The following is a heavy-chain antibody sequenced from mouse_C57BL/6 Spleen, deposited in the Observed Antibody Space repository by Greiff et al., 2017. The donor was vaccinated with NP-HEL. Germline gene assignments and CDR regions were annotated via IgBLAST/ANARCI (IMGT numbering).Heavy chain of an antibody. CDR3: ARAGLLRGVPLDY. D-gene: IGHD2-3*01. CDR2: INPNYGTT. Sequence: VQLPQSGPALVKPGASVKISCKASGYSFPDYNMNWVKQSNGQSLEWIGVINPNYGTTSYNQKFKGKATLTVDHSSSTAYMQLNSLTSEDSAVYYCARAGLLRGVPLDYWGQGTTRTVSS. J-gene: IGHJ2*01. CDR1: GYSFPDYN. V-gene: IGHV1-39*01.